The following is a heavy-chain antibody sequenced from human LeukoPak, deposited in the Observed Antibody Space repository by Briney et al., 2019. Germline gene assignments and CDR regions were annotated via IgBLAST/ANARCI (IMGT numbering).Heavy chain of an antibody. V-gene: IGHV3-11*05. D-gene: IGHD2-15*01. Sequence: GGSLRLSCAASGFTFSDYYMSWIRQATGKGLELFSYISSSSTYTNYSDSVKRRFTISRDNAKNSLYLQMNSLRAEDTAVSYCARDRSIVGFDIWGQGTMVTVSS. CDR1: GFTFSDYY. CDR2: ISSSSTYT. CDR3: ARDRSIVGFDI. J-gene: IGHJ3*02.